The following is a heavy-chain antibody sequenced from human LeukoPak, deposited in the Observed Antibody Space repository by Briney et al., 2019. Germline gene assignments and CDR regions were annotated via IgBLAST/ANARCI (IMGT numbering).Heavy chain of an antibody. D-gene: IGHD3-3*01. CDR2: INPNSGGT. Sequence: EASVKVSCKASGYTFTGYYMHWLRQAPGQGLEWMGWINPNSGGTNYAQKFQGRVTMTRDTSISTAYMELSRLRSDDTAVYYCARTLYYDFWMFDYWGQETLVTVSS. J-gene: IGHJ4*02. CDR3: ARTLYYDFWMFDY. V-gene: IGHV1-2*02. CDR1: GYTFTGYY.